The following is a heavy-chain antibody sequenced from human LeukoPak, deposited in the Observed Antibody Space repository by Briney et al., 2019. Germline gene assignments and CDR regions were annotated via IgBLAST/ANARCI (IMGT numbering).Heavy chain of an antibody. D-gene: IGHD6-19*01. CDR2: IGGSGART. CDR1: GFTFTTYG. V-gene: IGHV3-23*01. Sequence: PGGSLRLSCSASGFTFTTYGMNWVRQAPGKGLEWVSGIGGSGARTYYADSVKGRFTISRDNSKNTLYLQMNSLRAEDTAVYYCAKVKGPLLSGWPYYFDYWGQGTLVTVSS. J-gene: IGHJ4*02. CDR3: AKVKGPLLSGWPYYFDY.